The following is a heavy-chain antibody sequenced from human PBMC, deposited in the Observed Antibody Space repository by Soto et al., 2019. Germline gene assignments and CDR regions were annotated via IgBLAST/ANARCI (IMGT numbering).Heavy chain of an antibody. D-gene: IGHD6-6*01. Sequence: GGSLRLSCAASGFTFSSYSMNWVRQAPGKGLEWVSSISSSSYIYYADSVKGRFTISRDNAKNSLYLQMNSLRAEDTAVYYCARDPSIAARLGWFDPWGQGTLVTVYS. J-gene: IGHJ5*02. V-gene: IGHV3-21*01. CDR2: ISSSSYI. CDR1: GFTFSSYS. CDR3: ARDPSIAARLGWFDP.